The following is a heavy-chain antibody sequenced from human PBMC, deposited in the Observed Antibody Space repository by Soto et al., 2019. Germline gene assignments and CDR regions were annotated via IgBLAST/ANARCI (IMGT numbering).Heavy chain of an antibody. CDR2: IYYSGST. D-gene: IGHD5-18*01. CDR3: ARYTAMVLESPPFDY. J-gene: IGHJ4*02. V-gene: IGHV4-39*01. CDR1: GGSISSSSYY. Sequence: QLQLQESGPGLVKPSETLSLTCTVSGGSISSSSYYWGWIRQPPGKGLEWIGSIYYSGSTYYNPSLKSRVTISVDTSKNQFSLKLSSVTAADTAVYYCARYTAMVLESPPFDYWGQGTLVTVSS.